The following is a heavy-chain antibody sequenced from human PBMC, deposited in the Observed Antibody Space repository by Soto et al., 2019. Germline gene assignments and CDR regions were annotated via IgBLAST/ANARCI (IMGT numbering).Heavy chain of an antibody. CDR3: ARRHGVVVPAARFDP. CDR1: GGSISSSSYY. V-gene: IGHV4-39*01. D-gene: IGHD2-2*01. J-gene: IGHJ5*02. Sequence: QLQLQESGPGLVKPSETLSLTCTVSGGSISSSSYYWGWIRQPPGKGLEWIGSIYYSGSTYYNPSLKSRVTISVDTSKNQFSLKLGSVTAADTAVYYCARRHGVVVPAARFDPWGQGTLVTVSS. CDR2: IYYSGST.